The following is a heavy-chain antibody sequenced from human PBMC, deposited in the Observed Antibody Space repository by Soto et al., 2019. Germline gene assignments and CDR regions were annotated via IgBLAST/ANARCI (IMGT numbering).Heavy chain of an antibody. CDR2: INPTGSRT. V-gene: IGHV1-46*01. CDR1: GFTFSIYW. D-gene: IGHD2-21*01. Sequence: QVQLVQSGIEVKKPGDSVRVSCKASGFTFSIYWMHWVRQVPGQGLEWMGVINPTGSRTLPAQKFQGRVTMTRDTSASTLYMELSSLTSEDTAVYYCVRDNSRQSAWWFDPWGQGTLVTVSS. J-gene: IGHJ5*02. CDR3: VRDNSRQSAWWFDP.